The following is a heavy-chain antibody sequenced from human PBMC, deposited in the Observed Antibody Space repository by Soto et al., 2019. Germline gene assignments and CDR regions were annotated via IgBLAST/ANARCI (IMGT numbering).Heavy chain of an antibody. CDR2: INHSGST. CDR3: ARGQRDYNWFDP. V-gene: IGHV4-34*01. J-gene: IGHJ5*02. Sequence: SETLSLTCAVYGGSFSGYYWSWIRQPPGKGLEWIGEINHSGSTNYNPSLKSRVTISVDTSKNQFSLKLSSVTAADTAVYYCARGQRDYNWFDPWGQGTLVTVSS. CDR1: GGSFSGYY.